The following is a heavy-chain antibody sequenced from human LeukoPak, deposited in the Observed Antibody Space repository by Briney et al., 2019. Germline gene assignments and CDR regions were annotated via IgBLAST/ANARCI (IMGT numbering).Heavy chain of an antibody. D-gene: IGHD6-6*01. CDR1: GYFISSGYY. CDR2: IYHSGST. V-gene: IGHV4-38-2*02. Sequence: SETLSLTCTVSGYFISSGYYWGWIRQPPGKGLEWIGSIYHSGSTYYNPSLKSRVTISVDTSKNQFSLKLSSVTAADTAVYYCARVAARPDGYYYYMDVWGKGTTVTVSS. J-gene: IGHJ6*03. CDR3: ARVAARPDGYYYYMDV.